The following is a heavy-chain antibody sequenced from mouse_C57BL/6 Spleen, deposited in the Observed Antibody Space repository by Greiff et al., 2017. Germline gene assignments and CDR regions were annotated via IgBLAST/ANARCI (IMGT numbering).Heavy chain of an antibody. J-gene: IGHJ3*01. CDR2: IHPNSGST. CDR3: ARSAQATWGGFAY. V-gene: IGHV1-64*01. Sequence: QVQLQQPGAELVKPGASVKLSCKASGYTFTSYWMHWVKQRPGQGLEWIGMIHPNSGSTNYNEKFKSKATLTVDKSSSKAYMQLSSLTSEDSAVYYCARSAQATWGGFAYWGQGTLVTVSA. D-gene: IGHD3-2*02. CDR1: GYTFTSYW.